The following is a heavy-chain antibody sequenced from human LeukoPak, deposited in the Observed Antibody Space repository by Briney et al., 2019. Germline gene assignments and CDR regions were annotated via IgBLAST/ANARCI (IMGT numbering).Heavy chain of an antibody. CDR2: ISSSSSYI. D-gene: IGHD3-22*01. Sequence: GSLRLSCAASGFTFSSYSMNWVRQAPGKGLEWVSSISSSSSYIYYADSVKGRFTISRDNAKNSLYLQMNSLRAEDTAVYYCARSPVWDSRIFDYWGQGTLVTVSS. V-gene: IGHV3-21*01. J-gene: IGHJ4*02. CDR3: ARSPVWDSRIFDY. CDR1: GFTFSSYS.